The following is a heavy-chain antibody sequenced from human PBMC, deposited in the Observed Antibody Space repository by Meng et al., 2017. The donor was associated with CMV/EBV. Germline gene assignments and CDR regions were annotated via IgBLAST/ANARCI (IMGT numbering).Heavy chain of an antibody. D-gene: IGHD2-2*01. CDR1: GYTFTGYY. V-gene: IGHV1-2*02. CDR3: ARVDCSSTSCYLRFDP. J-gene: IGHJ5*02. CDR2: INPNSGDT. Sequence: ASVKVSCKASGYTFTGYYMHWVRQAPGQGLEWMGWINPNSGDTNYAQKFQGRVTMTRDTSISTAYMELSRLRSDDTAVYYCARVDCSSTSCYLRFDPWGQGTLVTVSS.